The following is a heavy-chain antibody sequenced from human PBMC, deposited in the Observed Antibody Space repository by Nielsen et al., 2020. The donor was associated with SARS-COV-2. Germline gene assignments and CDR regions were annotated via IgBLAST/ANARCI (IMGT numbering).Heavy chain of an antibody. Sequence: SETLSLTCTVSGASISSDSFYWGWIRQSPGKGLEWIGCIYYNGNTYYNPSLKSRVTISVDTSKSQFSLKLSSVTAADTAVYYCARGTYGDYYYFDYWGQGTLVTVSS. J-gene: IGHJ4*02. D-gene: IGHD4-17*01. CDR1: GASISSDSFY. V-gene: IGHV4-39*01. CDR2: IYYNGNT. CDR3: ARGTYGDYYYFDY.